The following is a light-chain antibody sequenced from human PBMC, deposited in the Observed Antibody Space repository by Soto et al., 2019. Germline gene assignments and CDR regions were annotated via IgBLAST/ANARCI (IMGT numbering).Light chain of an antibody. CDR1: QSIGRF. CDR2: DAS. Sequence: IQMTLSPSTLSVSVGDRVTITCRASQSIGRFLAWYQHQPGKAPKLLIYDASTLESGVPSRFSGTGSGTEFTFSITSLQPEDFGTYYCQQCYMGWTFGQGAKVDI. V-gene: IGKV1-5*01. CDR3: QQCYMGWT. J-gene: IGKJ1*01.